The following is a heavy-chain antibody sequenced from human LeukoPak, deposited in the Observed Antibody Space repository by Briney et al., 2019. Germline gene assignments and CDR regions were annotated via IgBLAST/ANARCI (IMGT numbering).Heavy chain of an antibody. D-gene: IGHD2-2*01. CDR2: ISAYNGDT. V-gene: IGHV1-18*01. CDR1: GYTFTSYG. Sequence: ASVKVSCKASGYTFTSYGISWVRQAPGQGLEWMGWISAYNGDTNYAQKLQGRVTMTTDTSTSTAYMELRSLRSDDTAVYYCASLPGACSSTSCPADYWGQGTLVTVSS. CDR3: ASLPGACSSTSCPADY. J-gene: IGHJ4*02.